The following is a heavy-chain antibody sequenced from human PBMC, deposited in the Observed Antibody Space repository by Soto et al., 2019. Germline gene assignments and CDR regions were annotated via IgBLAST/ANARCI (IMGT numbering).Heavy chain of an antibody. V-gene: IGHV3-30*03. J-gene: IGHJ4*02. CDR3: APGRYFEWPLGVGY. D-gene: IGHD3-9*01. CDR1: GFTFSNYA. Sequence: QVQLVESGGGVVQPGRSLRLSCAASGFTFSNYAMHWVRRAPGTGLEWVAVVSYDGSNKYYADSVKGRFTISRDNSKNTLYLQVNSLRANDTAIYYCAPGRYFEWPLGVGYWGQGTLVTVSS. CDR2: VSYDGSNK.